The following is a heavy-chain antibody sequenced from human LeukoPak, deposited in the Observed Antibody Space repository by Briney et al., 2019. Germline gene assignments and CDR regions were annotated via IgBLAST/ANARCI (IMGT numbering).Heavy chain of an antibody. CDR2: INPNSGGT. Sequence: ASVKVSCKASGYTFTGYYMHWVRQAPGQGLEWMGWINPNSGGTNYAQKFQGRVTMTRDTSISTAYMELSRLRSDDTAVYYCAKPIWFGELSFDYWGRGTLVTVSS. J-gene: IGHJ4*02. V-gene: IGHV1-2*02. D-gene: IGHD3-10*01. CDR3: AKPIWFGELSFDY. CDR1: GYTFTGYY.